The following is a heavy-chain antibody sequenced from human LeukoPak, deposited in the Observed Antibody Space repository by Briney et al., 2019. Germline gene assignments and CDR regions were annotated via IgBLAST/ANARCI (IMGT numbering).Heavy chain of an antibody. Sequence: PSETLSLTCAVYGGSFSDYYWSWIRQPPGKGLEWIGEINHSGSTNFNPSLKSRVTISVDTSKNQFSLKLSSVTAADTAVYYCARMDGHYYYYMDVWGKGTTVTVSS. D-gene: IGHD2-2*03. CDR2: INHSGST. V-gene: IGHV4-34*01. J-gene: IGHJ6*03. CDR1: GGSFSDYY. CDR3: ARMDGHYYYYMDV.